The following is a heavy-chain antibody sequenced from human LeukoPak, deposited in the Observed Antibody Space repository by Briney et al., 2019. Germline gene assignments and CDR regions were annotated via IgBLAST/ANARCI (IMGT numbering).Heavy chain of an antibody. CDR1: GFTVSSNS. CDR3: AREDRGRGAFDL. Sequence: GGSLRLSCTVSGFTVSSNSMSWVRQAPGKGLEWVSFIYSGGNTHYSDSVKGRFTISRDNSKNTLYLQVNSLRAEDTAVYYCAREDRGRGAFDLWGQGTLVTVSS. D-gene: IGHD3-10*01. CDR2: IYSGGNT. V-gene: IGHV3-66*01. J-gene: IGHJ4*02.